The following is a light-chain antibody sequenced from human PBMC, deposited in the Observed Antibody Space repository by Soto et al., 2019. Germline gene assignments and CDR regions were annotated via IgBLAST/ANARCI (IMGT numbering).Light chain of an antibody. CDR2: GAS. Sequence: EIVLTQSPGTLSLLPGERATLSCRASQSVSRRYLAWYQQKPGQASRLLIYGASSRPTGIPERFSGIGAGTDFTITISRLEPEDFAVYYGQQYGSSSYTFGQGTKLEIK. CDR1: QSVSRRY. CDR3: QQYGSSSYT. V-gene: IGKV3-20*01. J-gene: IGKJ2*01.